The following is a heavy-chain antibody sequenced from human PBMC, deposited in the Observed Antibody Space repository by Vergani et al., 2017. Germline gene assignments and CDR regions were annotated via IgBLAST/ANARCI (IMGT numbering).Heavy chain of an antibody. Sequence: QVQLQASGPGLVKPSETLSLTCTVSGGSISSYYWSWIRQPPGKGLEWIGYIYYSGSTNYNPSLKSRVTISVDTSKNQFSLKLSSVTAADTAVYYCARDKENDYVWGSYRYFDPWGQGTLVTVSS. CDR1: GGSISSYY. CDR2: IYYSGST. CDR3: ARDKENDYVWGSYRYFDP. J-gene: IGHJ5*02. D-gene: IGHD3-16*02. V-gene: IGHV4-59*01.